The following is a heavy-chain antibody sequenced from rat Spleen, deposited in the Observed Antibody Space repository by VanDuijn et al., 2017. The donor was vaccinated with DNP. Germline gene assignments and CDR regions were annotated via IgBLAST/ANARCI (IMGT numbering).Heavy chain of an antibody. V-gene: IGHV5-20*01. J-gene: IGHJ3*01. CDR2: ISYEGGTT. CDR3: TNQGFAY. CDR1: GFTFSNYD. Sequence: EVQLVESGGGLVQPGRSLKLSCAASGFTFSNYDMAWVRQAPTKGLEWVASISYEGGTTYYGDSVKGRFTVSRENAKDTLYLQMNSLRFEDTATYYCTNQGFAYWGQGTLVTVSS.